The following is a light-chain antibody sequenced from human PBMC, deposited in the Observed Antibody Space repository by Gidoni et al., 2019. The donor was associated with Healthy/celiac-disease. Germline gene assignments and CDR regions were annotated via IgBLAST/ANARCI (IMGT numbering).Light chain of an antibody. Sequence: EIVLTQSTGPLSLSPGERATRSCRASQSVSTSYLAWYQQKPGQAPRRLIHGASSRANGIPDRFSGSGSGTDFTLTISRLEPEDFALYYCQQYGSSPLTFGQGTKVEIK. V-gene: IGKV3-20*01. CDR1: QSVSTSY. CDR3: QQYGSSPLT. J-gene: IGKJ1*01. CDR2: GAS.